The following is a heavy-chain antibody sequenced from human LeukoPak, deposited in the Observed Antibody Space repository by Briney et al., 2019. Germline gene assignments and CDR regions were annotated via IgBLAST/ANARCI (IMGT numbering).Heavy chain of an antibody. CDR3: AGVGPVGATQPFDY. D-gene: IGHD1-26*01. Sequence: PSETLSLTCTVSGGSISSYYWSWIRQPPGKGLEWIGYIYYSGSTNYNPSLKSRVTISVDTSKNQFSLKLSSVTAADTAVYYCAGVGPVGATQPFDYWGQGTLVTVSS. J-gene: IGHJ4*02. CDR1: GGSISSYY. V-gene: IGHV4-59*01. CDR2: IYYSGST.